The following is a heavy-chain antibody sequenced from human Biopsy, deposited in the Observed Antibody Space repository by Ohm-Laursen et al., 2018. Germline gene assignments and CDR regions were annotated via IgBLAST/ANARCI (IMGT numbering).Heavy chain of an antibody. CDR1: GGSINTDLNY. V-gene: IGHV4-31*01. CDR2: IYHSGAT. J-gene: IGHJ4*02. CDR3: ARATVETASFDF. D-gene: IGHD4-23*01. Sequence: SQTLSLTCTVSGGSINTDLNYWSWIRQRPGKGLEWIGYIYHSGATYYNPSLESQVTISIDTSKNQSSLKVTSVTAADTAVYYCARATVETASFDFWGLGTLITVSS.